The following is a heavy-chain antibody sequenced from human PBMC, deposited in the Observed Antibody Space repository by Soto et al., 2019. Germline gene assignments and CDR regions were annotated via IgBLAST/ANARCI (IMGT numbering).Heavy chain of an antibody. J-gene: IGHJ3*02. V-gene: IGHV5-51*01. Sequence: PGESLKISCKGSGYSFTSYWIGWVRQMPGKGLEWMGIIYPGDSDTRYSPSFQGQVTISADKSISTAYLQWSSLKASDTAMYYCAGPTARKGLLRYPHPFDIWAKGQWSPSPQ. CDR1: GYSFTSYW. D-gene: IGHD3-9*01. CDR3: AGPTARKGLLRYPHPFDI. CDR2: IYPGDSDT.